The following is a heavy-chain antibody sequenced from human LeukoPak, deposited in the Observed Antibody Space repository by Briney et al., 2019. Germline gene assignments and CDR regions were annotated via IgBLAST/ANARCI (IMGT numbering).Heavy chain of an antibody. Sequence: ASVNVSCKASGGSFSSFVITWVRQAPGQGLECMGWINPRNGDTHYEQKFHGRVTMTSDTSIDTAYMELNRRRPDDTAVYFCARVHCNNNVCYVCDYWGQGALVTVSS. CDR1: GGSFSSFV. J-gene: IGHJ4*01. V-gene: IGHV1-2*02. D-gene: IGHD2/OR15-2a*01. CDR2: INPRNGDT. CDR3: ARVHCNNNVCYVCDY.